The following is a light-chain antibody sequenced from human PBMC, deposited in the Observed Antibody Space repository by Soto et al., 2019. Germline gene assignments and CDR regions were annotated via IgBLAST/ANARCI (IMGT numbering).Light chain of an antibody. Sequence: DIQMTQSPSTLSASVGDRVTITCRASQSISTWLAWYKQKPGKAPKLLIYKASNLEGGVPSRFSGSGSGTEFTITISSLQADDFATYYCQQYNTYPLTFGGGTTVEIK. CDR3: QQYNTYPLT. J-gene: IGKJ4*01. V-gene: IGKV1-5*03. CDR2: KAS. CDR1: QSISTW.